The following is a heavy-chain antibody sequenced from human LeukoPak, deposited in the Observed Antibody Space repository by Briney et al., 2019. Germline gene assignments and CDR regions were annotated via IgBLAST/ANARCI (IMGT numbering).Heavy chain of an antibody. D-gene: IGHD1-26*01. V-gene: IGHV4-34*01. CDR2: INHSGST. J-gene: IGHJ5*02. CDR3: ARAPSTLSRYSGSYYGP. Sequence: PSETLSLTCAVYGGSFSGYYWSWIRQPPGKGLEWIGEINHSGSTNYNPSLKSRVTISVDTSKNQFSLKLSSVTAADTAVYYCARAPSTLSRYSGSYYGPWGQGTLVAVSS. CDR1: GGSFSGYY.